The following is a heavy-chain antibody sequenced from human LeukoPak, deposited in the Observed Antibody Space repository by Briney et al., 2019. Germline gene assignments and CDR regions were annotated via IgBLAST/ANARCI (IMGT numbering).Heavy chain of an antibody. J-gene: IGHJ3*02. CDR3: ARVVVNYDAFDI. D-gene: IGHD3-22*01. CDR2: IYYSGST. V-gene: IGHV4-59*01. Sequence: SSETLSLTCTVSGGSISSYYWSWIRQPPGKGLEWIGYIYYSGSTNYNPSLKSRVTISVDTSKNQFSLKLSSVTAADTAVYYCARVVVNYDAFDIWGQGTMVTVSS. CDR1: GGSISSYY.